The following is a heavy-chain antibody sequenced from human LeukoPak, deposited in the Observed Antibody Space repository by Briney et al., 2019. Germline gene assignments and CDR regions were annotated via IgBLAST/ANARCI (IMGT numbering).Heavy chain of an antibody. D-gene: IGHD3-3*01. CDR1: GFTVSSNY. J-gene: IGHJ4*02. V-gene: IGHV3-53*05. CDR2: IYSGGST. Sequence: GGSLRLSCAASGFTVSSNYMSWVRQAPGKGLEWVSVIYSGGSTYYADSVKGRFTISRDNFMSTVYLQMNSLRAEDTAVYYCAKDRQTITIFGVVNTPRANFDYWGQGTLVTVSS. CDR3: AKDRQTITIFGVVNTPRANFDY.